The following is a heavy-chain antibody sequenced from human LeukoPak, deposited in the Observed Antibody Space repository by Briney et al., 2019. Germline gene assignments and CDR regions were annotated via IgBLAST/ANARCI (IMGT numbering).Heavy chain of an antibody. CDR2: IYYSGST. CDR1: GGSISSYY. D-gene: IGHD3-10*01. J-gene: IGHJ6*02. V-gene: IGHV4-59*08. Sequence: SETLSLTCTVSGGSISSYYWSWIRQPPGKGLEWIGYIYYSGSTNYNPSLKSRVTISVDTSKNQFSLKLSSATAADTAVYYCARHPPYYYGSGSPYGMDVWGQGTTVTVSS. CDR3: ARHPPYYYGSGSPYGMDV.